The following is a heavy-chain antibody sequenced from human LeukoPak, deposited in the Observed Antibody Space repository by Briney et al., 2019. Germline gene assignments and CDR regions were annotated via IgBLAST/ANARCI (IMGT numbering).Heavy chain of an antibody. CDR3: ARGVSLDV. V-gene: IGHV3-7*01. Sequence: AGSLPLSCAATGFTFSSYWMSWVRPPAGKGLAWVANIKEVESEKYYVGSVKALFTISRDNAKNSLYLQKKTQRAEDTAVYYCARGVSLDVWGQGTKVTDSS. J-gene: IGHJ6*02. CDR2: IKEVESEK. CDR1: GFTFSSYW.